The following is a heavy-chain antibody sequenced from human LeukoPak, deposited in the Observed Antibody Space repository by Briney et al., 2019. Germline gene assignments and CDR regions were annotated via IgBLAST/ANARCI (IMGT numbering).Heavy chain of an antibody. D-gene: IGHD5-24*01. CDR3: ARGRDRSKAGDL. CDR2: IHPHGIF. J-gene: IGHJ5*02. V-gene: IGHV4-34*01. CDR1: GGSCDDYY. Sequence: SETLSLTCDVYGGSCDDYYCSWIRQPPGKGLEWIGEIHPHGIFYYNSSLMSRVTISIDTSKSRFSLRLTSVTAADTAFYFCARGRDRSKAGDLWGQGSLVTVSA.